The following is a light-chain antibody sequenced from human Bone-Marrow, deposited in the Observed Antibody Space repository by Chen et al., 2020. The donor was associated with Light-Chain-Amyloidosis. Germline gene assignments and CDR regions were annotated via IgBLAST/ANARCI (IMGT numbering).Light chain of an antibody. Sequence: SSELTQDPAVSVALGQTVRLTCQGDSLRSYYASWYQQKPGQAPVLVIYGKNNLPSGIPDRFSGSSSGNTASLTITGAQAEDEADYYCNSRDSSGNHLVVFGGGTKLTVL. V-gene: IGLV3-19*01. CDR1: SLRSYY. CDR3: NSRDSSGNHLVV. CDR2: GKN. J-gene: IGLJ2*01.